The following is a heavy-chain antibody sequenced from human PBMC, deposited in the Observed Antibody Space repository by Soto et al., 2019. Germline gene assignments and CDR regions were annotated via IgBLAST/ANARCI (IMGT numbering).Heavy chain of an antibody. CDR2: LSASGSRT. D-gene: IGHD3-3*01. CDR3: AKSHTVLVKLDS. CDR1: GFTFSSYA. J-gene: IGHJ4*02. V-gene: IGHV3-23*01. Sequence: PGGSLRLSCEGTGFTFSSYAMNWVRQVPGKGLEWVAGLSASGSRTFYAESVKGRFTISRDNSKNTVFLQMDSLRVEDAAVYFCAKSHTVLVKLDSWGQGTLVTVSS.